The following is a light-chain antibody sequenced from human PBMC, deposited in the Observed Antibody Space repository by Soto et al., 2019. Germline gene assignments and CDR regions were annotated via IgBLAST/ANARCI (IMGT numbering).Light chain of an antibody. CDR1: QSVFNNY. CDR2: GAS. J-gene: IGKJ4*01. Sequence: EIVLTQSPGTLSLSPGERATLSCRASQSVFNNYIAWHQQRPGQAPRLLIYGASSRATGIPDRFRGSGSGTDFTLTVSRLEPEDFALYFCQQYFSSPLTFGGGTKVDIK. CDR3: QQYFSSPLT. V-gene: IGKV3-20*01.